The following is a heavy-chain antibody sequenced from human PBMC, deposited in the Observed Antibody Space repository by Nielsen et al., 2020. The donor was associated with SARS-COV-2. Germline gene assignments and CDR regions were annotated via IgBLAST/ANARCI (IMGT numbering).Heavy chain of an antibody. V-gene: IGHV4-59*01. CDR3: ARDLIHCSSTSCRSCYYYGMDV. Sequence: SETLSLTCTVSGGSISSYYWSWIRQPPGKGLEWIGYIYYSGSTNYNPSLKSRVTISVDTSKNQFSLKLSSVTAADTAVYYCARDLIHCSSTSCRSCYYYGMDVWGQGTTVTVSS. D-gene: IGHD2-2*01. CDR2: IYYSGST. CDR1: GGSISSYY. J-gene: IGHJ6*02.